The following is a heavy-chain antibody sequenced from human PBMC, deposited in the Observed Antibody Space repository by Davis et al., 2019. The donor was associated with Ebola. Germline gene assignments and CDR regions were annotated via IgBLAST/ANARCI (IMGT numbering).Heavy chain of an antibody. CDR1: GFRFDDYG. D-gene: IGHD5-18*01. Sequence: GESLKISCATSGFRFDDYGVSWVRQAPGKGLEWVSGISSNGGTTEYADSVKGRFTISRDNAKNSLYLQMNSLRAEDTAVYYCAKDVGYWTMVTPDFDYWGQGTLVTVSS. CDR2: ISSNGGTT. CDR3: AKDVGYWTMVTPDFDY. V-gene: IGHV3-20*04. J-gene: IGHJ4*02.